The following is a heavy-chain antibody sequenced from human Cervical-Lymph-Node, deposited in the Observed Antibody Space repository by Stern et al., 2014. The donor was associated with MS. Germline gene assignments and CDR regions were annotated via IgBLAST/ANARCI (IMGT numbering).Heavy chain of an antibody. V-gene: IGHV1-2*02. D-gene: IGHD2-2*01. Sequence: DQLVESGAEVKKPGASVKVSCKASGYTFTGYYLHWGRQAPGQGLEWMGWINPYSGATNYAQNFQGRVTMTRDTSISTGYMELSRLRSDDTGVYYCARGGAVVPAAMQNYWGQGTLVTVSS. J-gene: IGHJ4*02. CDR2: INPYSGAT. CDR3: ARGGAVVPAAMQNY. CDR1: GYTFTGYY.